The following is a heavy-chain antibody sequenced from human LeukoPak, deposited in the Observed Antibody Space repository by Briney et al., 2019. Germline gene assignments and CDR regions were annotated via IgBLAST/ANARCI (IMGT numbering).Heavy chain of an antibody. D-gene: IGHD3-3*01. CDR2: IYHSGST. CDR1: GYSISSGYY. V-gene: IGHV4-38-2*01. Sequence: SETLSLNCAVSGYSISSGYYWGWIRQPPGKGLEWIGSIYHSGSTYYNPPLKSRVTISVDTSKNQFSLKLSSVTAADTAVYYCARILVDALDYWGQGTLVTVSS. CDR3: ARILVDALDY. J-gene: IGHJ4*02.